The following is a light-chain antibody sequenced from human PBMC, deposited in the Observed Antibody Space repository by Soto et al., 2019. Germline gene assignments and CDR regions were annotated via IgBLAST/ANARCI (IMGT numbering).Light chain of an antibody. CDR3: TAYTARSSLV. J-gene: IGLJ2*01. V-gene: IGLV2-14*03. CDR1: IRDVVAYNL. CDR2: NVR. Sequence: QSVLTQPASASGSAGQSITISCSGTIRDVVAYNLVSWYQQHTGTAPKLIIYNVRHPPSGISSRFSASSSSNAASLTISRRQPDDEGDYYCTAYTARSSLVFGGGTKLTVL.